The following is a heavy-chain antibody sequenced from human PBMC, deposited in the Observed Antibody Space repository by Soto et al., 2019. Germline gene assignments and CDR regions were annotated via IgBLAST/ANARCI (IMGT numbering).Heavy chain of an antibody. Sequence: GGSLRLSCAGSGFTFINTGMSWVRQAPGQGLEWVPAITGNGDTTYYADSVKGRFTISRDNSKSTLYLQMNSLRAEDTAVYYCAKIDGYFDYWGQGTLVTVSS. J-gene: IGHJ4*02. CDR2: ITGNGDTT. CDR3: AKIDGYFDY. D-gene: IGHD3-22*01. CDR1: GFTFINTG. V-gene: IGHV3-23*01.